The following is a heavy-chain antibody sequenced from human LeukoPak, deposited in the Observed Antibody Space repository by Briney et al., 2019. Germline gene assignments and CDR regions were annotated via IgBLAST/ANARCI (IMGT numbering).Heavy chain of an antibody. D-gene: IGHD5-12*01. J-gene: IGHJ6*03. CDR1: GGSISSSSYY. Sequence: SETLSLTCTVSGGSISSSSYYWGWIRQPPGKGLEWIGSIYYSGSTYYNPSLKSRVTISVDTSKNQFSLKLSSVTAADTAVYYCARVSSVWIKDYYYYMDVWGKGTTVIVSS. CDR2: IYYSGST. CDR3: ARVSSVWIKDYYYYMDV. V-gene: IGHV4-39*07.